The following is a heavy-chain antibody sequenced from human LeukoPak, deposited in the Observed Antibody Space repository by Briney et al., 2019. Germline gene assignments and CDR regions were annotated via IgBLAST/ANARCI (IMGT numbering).Heavy chain of an antibody. V-gene: IGHV4-30-4*01. CDR2: IYYSGST. CDR3: ARGIQYSSGWYLGYYFDY. D-gene: IGHD6-19*01. Sequence: SETLSLTCTVSGGPISSGDYYWSWIRQPPGKGLEWIGYIYYSGSTYYNPSLKSRVTISVDTSKNQFSLKLSSVTAADTAVYYCARGIQYSSGWYLGYYFDYWGQGTLVTVSS. CDR1: GGPISSGDYY. J-gene: IGHJ4*02.